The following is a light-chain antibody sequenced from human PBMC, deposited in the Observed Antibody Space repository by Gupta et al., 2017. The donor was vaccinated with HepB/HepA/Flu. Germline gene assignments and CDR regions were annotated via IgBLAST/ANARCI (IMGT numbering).Light chain of an antibody. CDR3: QQYNNWPPLT. Sequence: EIVMTQSPATLSVSPGERVTLSCRASQSVNNNLAWYQQKPGQAPRLLIYGASTRATGVPASFSGSGSGTEFTLTISSLQSEDFAVYYCQQYNNWPPLTFGGGTKVEIK. J-gene: IGKJ4*01. CDR1: QSVNNN. CDR2: GAS. V-gene: IGKV3-15*01.